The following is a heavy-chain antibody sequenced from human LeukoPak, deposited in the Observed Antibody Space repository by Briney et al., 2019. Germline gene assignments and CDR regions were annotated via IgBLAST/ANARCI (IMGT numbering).Heavy chain of an antibody. V-gene: IGHV3-23*01. CDR3: ARDNREWSPYYYGMDV. J-gene: IGHJ6*02. D-gene: IGHD3-3*01. CDR2: ISGSGGST. CDR1: GFTFSSYA. Sequence: GGSLRLSCAASGFTFSSYAMSWVRQAPGKGLEWVSAISGSGGSTYYADSVKGRFTISRDNSKNTLYLQMNSLRAEDTAVYYCARDNREWSPYYYGMDVWGQGTTVTVSS.